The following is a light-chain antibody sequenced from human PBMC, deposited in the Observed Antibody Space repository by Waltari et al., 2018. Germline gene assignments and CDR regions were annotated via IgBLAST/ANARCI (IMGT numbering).Light chain of an antibody. V-gene: IGKV2-40*01. CDR2: GGS. Sequence: DIVMTQTPLSQRITPGEPASISCRSSQGLLHSNGNTYLHWYLQKPGPSPQLLIYGGSNRASGVPDRFSGSGSGTDFTLKISKVEAEDVGVYYCVQAIAFPYSFGQGTKVEI. J-gene: IGKJ2*03. CDR1: QGLLHSNGNTY. CDR3: VQAIAFPYS.